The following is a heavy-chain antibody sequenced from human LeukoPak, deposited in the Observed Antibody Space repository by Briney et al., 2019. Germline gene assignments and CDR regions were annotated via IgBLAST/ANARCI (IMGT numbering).Heavy chain of an antibody. CDR2: IYPTDSDA. CDR1: GYTFTTYW. D-gene: IGHD1-1*01. CDR3: GASPSPTGTERYY. Sequence: GESLKISCKGSGYTFTTYWIGWVRQMPVKGLEWMGIIYPTDSDARYSPSFQGQVTISVDTSISTVYLQWNSLKASDSAMYYCGASPSPTGTERYYWGQGTLVTVSS. J-gene: IGHJ4*02. V-gene: IGHV5-51*01.